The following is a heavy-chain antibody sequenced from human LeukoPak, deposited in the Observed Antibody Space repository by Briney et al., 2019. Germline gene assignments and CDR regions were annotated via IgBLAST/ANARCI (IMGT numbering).Heavy chain of an antibody. D-gene: IGHD2-8*02. J-gene: IGHJ4*02. V-gene: IGHV3-48*01. CDR3: ASPGSGGGD. CDR2: ISSNSGAI. Sequence: PGGSLRLSCAASGFTFSSYSMNWVRQAPGKGLEWISYISSNSGAIYYADSVKGRFTISRDNSKNTLYLQMNSLRAEDTAVYYCASPGSGGGDWGQGTLVTVSS. CDR1: GFTFSSYS.